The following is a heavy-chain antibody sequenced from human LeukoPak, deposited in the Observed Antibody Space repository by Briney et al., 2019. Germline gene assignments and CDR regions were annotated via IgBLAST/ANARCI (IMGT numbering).Heavy chain of an antibody. J-gene: IGHJ4*02. V-gene: IGHV3-74*01. CDR1: GFTFSNYC. CDR2: ITLAGSRP. Sequence: GGSLRLSCVASGFTFSNYCMHWIRQAPGKGLVCVSRITLAGSRPSSADSVKGRFTISRDNARNTLYLQMNSLRAEDTAVYYCTRDTYGEQDYWGQGALVTVSS. CDR3: TRDTYGEQDY. D-gene: IGHD4-17*01.